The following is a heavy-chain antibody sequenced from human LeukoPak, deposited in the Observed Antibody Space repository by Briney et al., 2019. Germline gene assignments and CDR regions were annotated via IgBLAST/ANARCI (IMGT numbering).Heavy chain of an antibody. J-gene: IGHJ4*02. V-gene: IGHV3-21*01. CDR2: ISSSSSYI. Sequence: GSLRLSCAASGFTFSSYSMNWVRQAPGKGLEWVSSISSSSSYIYYADSVKGRFTISRDNSKNTLYLQMNSLRAEDTAVYYCAKELRYFDWLSPFDHWGQGTLVTVSS. D-gene: IGHD3-9*01. CDR1: GFTFSSYS. CDR3: AKELRYFDWLSPFDH.